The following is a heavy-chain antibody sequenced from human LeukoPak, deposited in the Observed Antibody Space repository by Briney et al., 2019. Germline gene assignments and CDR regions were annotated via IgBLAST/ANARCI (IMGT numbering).Heavy chain of an antibody. V-gene: IGHV3-48*04. CDR3: ARDQIPSSSGWFRWYFDL. CDR1: GFTFISYS. Sequence: GGSLRLSCAASGFTFISYSMNWVRQAPGKGPEWVSHISSGSSTIYYADSVKGRFTISRDNSKNSLYLQMNDLRAEDTAVYFCARDQIPSSSGWFRWYFDLWGRGTLVTVSS. J-gene: IGHJ2*01. CDR2: ISSGSSTI. D-gene: IGHD6-19*01.